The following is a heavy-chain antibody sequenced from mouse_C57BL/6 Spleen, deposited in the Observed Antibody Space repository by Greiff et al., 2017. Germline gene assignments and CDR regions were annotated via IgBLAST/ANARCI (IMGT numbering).Heavy chain of an antibody. Sequence: QVQLQQSGPELVKPGASVKISCKASGYTFSSSWMNWVKQRPGKGLEGIGRIYPGGGATNYNGKFKGKATLTADKSSSTAYMQLSSLTSEDSAVYFCARSYDGRDFDYWGQGTTLTVSS. D-gene: IGHD2-12*01. CDR2: IYPGGGAT. CDR1: GYTFSSSW. CDR3: ARSYDGRDFDY. V-gene: IGHV1-82*01. J-gene: IGHJ2*01.